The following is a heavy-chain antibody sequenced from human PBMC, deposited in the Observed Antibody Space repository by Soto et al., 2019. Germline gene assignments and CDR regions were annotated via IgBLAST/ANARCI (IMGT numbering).Heavy chain of an antibody. CDR3: ARGGRIVDTGIGYYYYHAMDV. D-gene: IGHD5-18*01. CDR1: GYTFTSYY. J-gene: IGHJ6*02. V-gene: IGHV1-46*01. Sequence: ASVKVSCKASGYTFTSYYIHWVRQAPGQGLEWMGIFNPTGDTASYAQKLQGRVTMTRDTSTGTAYMELGSLRSEDTAVYYCARGGRIVDTGIGYYYYHAMDVWGQGTTVTVLL. CDR2: FNPTGDTA.